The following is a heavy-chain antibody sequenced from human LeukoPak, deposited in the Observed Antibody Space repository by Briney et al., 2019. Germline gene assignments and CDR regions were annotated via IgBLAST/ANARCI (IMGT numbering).Heavy chain of an antibody. V-gene: IGHV1-24*01. Sequence: ASVKVSCKVSGYTLTGLSMHWVRQAPGKGLEWMGGFDPEDGETIYAQKFQGRVTMTEDTSTDTAYMELSSLRSEDTAVYYCAAEDYSSGWPYLFDYWGQGTLVTVSS. D-gene: IGHD6-19*01. J-gene: IGHJ4*02. CDR1: GYTLTGLS. CDR3: AAEDYSSGWPYLFDY. CDR2: FDPEDGET.